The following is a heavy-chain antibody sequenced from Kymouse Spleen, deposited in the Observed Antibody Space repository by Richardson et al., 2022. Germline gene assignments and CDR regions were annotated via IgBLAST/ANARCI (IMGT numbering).Heavy chain of an antibody. CDR1: GFTFSSYG. CDR3: ARSEIPAAAIPGDY. CDR2: IWYDGSNK. J-gene: IGHJ4*02. V-gene: IGHV3-33*01. D-gene: IGHD2-2*02. Sequence: QVQLVESGGGVVQPGRSLRLSCAASGFTFSSYGMHWVRQAPGKGLEWVAVIWYDGSNKYYADSVKGRFTISRDNSKNTLYLQMNSLRAEDTAVYYCARSEIPAAAIPGDYWGQGTLVTVSS.